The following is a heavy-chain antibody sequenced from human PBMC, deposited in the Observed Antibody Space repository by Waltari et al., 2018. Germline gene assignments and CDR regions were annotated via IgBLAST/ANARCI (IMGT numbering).Heavy chain of an antibody. CDR1: GGSISSYY. CDR3: ARYNRSTTGMGYYYGMDV. CDR2: IYTSGST. D-gene: IGHD3-10*01. J-gene: IGHJ6*02. V-gene: IGHV4-4*07. Sequence: ESGPGLVKPSETLSLTCTVSGGSISSYYWSWIRQPAGKGLEWIGRIYTSGSTNYNPSLKSRVPMSVDTSKNQFSLKLSSVTAADTAVYYCARYNRSTTGMGYYYGMDVWGQGTTVTVSS.